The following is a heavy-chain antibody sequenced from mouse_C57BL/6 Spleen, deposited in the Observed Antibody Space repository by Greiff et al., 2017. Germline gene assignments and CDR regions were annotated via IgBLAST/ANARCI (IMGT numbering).Heavy chain of an antibody. Sequence: EVMLVESGGGLVKPGGSLKLSCAASGFTFSDYRMHWVRQAPEKGLEWVAYISSGSSTIYYADTVKGRFTISRDNAKNTLFLQMTSLRSEDTAMYYCARMVTGAMDYWGQGTSVTVSS. CDR1: GFTFSDYR. CDR2: ISSGSSTI. V-gene: IGHV5-17*01. CDR3: ARMVTGAMDY. J-gene: IGHJ4*01. D-gene: IGHD2-2*01.